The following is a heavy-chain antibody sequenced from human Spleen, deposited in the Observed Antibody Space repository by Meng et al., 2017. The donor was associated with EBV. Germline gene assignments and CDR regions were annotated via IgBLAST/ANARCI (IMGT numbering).Heavy chain of an antibody. CDR3: ARLFYYGSGRLKFDF. J-gene: IGHJ4*02. V-gene: IGHV4-61*01. CDR1: GGSVRSASYY. Sequence: VQLQESGPGGLKPSETLSLTCTVSGGSVRSASYYWTWIRQPPGKALEWIGYIHYSGNPNYNSSLKRRVTISVDMSKNQFSLRLSSVTAADTAVYYCARLFYYGSGRLKFDFWGQGTLVTVSS. CDR2: IHYSGNP. D-gene: IGHD3-10*01.